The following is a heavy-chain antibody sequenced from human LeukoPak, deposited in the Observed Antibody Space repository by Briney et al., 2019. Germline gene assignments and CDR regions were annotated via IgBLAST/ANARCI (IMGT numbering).Heavy chain of an antibody. D-gene: IGHD4-11*01. CDR1: GFTFSSYG. Sequence: GGTLRLSCAASGFTFSSYGMNWVRQAPGKGLEWVSGISGDAGRTYYADSVKGRFTISRDNSKNTLYLQMNSLRAEDTTVYYCARALDYSNYYYYYYMDVWGKGTTVTVSS. CDR2: ISGDAGRT. CDR3: ARALDYSNYYYYYYMDV. V-gene: IGHV3-23*01. J-gene: IGHJ6*03.